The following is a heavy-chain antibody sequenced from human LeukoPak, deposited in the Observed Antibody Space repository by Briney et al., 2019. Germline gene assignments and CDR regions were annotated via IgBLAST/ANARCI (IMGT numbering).Heavy chain of an antibody. V-gene: IGHV4-39*07. D-gene: IGHD2-21*02. Sequence: SETLSLTCAVSGGSISSTNYYWGWIRQPPGKGLEWIATIYYSGSTYYNPSLKSRVTISIDTSKNQFSLKLSSVTAADTAVYYCARDNIVVVTRNAFDIWGQGTMVTVSS. CDR2: IYYSGST. CDR3: ARDNIVVVTRNAFDI. CDR1: GGSISSTNYY. J-gene: IGHJ3*02.